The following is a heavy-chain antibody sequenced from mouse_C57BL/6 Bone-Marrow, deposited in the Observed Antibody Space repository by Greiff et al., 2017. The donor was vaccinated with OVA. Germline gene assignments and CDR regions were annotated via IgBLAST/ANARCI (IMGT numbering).Heavy chain of an antibody. CDR3: AREGYYYGLYVDV. D-gene: IGHD1-1*01. CDR1: GYTFTSYW. J-gene: IGHJ1*03. CDR2: IDPSDSYT. Sequence: VQLQQPGAELVMPGASVKLSCKASGYTFTSYWMHWVKPRPGQGLEWIGEIDPSDSYTNYNQKFKGKSTLTVDKSSSTAYMQLSSLTSEDSAVYYGAREGYYYGLYVDVWGTGTTVTVSS. V-gene: IGHV1-69*01.